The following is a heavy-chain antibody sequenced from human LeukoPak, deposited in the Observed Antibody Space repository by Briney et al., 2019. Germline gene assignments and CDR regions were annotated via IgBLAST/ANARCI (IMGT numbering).Heavy chain of an antibody. CDR2: IYTSGST. CDR1: GYSISSGYY. J-gene: IGHJ6*03. V-gene: IGHV4-4*07. CDR3: ARDLKYYYDSSGYYTYYMDV. Sequence: SETLSLTCTVSGYSISSGYYWSWIRQPAGKGLEWIGRIYTSGSTNYNPSLKSRVTMSVDTSKNQFSLKLSSVTAADTAVYYCARDLKYYYDSSGYYTYYMDVWGKGTTVTVSS. D-gene: IGHD3-22*01.